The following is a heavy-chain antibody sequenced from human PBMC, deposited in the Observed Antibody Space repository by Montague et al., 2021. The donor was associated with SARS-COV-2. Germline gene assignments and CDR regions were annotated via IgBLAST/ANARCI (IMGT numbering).Heavy chain of an antibody. Sequence: SETLSLTCSVSGEPISGFFWNWIRQPAGKGLEWIGRIYASGGTDYNPSLESRVTMSVDTSKSQFSLKLSSVTAADTAVYYCARDIAVAGLFDYWGQGTLVTVSS. D-gene: IGHD6-19*01. V-gene: IGHV4-4*07. CDR1: GEPISGFF. J-gene: IGHJ4*02. CDR2: IYASGGT. CDR3: ARDIAVAGLFDY.